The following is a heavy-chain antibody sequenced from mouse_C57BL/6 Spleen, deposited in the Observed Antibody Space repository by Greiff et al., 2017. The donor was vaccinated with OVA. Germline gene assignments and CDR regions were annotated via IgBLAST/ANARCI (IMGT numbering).Heavy chain of an antibody. J-gene: IGHJ2*01. CDR3: ARNSYFDY. CDR1: GYAFTNYL. Sequence: VQLQQSGAELVRPGTSVKVSCKASGYAFTNYLIEWVKQRPGQGLEWIGVINPGSGGTNYNEKFKGKATLTADKSSSTAYMQLSSLTSEDSAVYFCARNSYFDYWGQVTTLTVSS. CDR2: INPGSGGT. V-gene: IGHV1-54*01.